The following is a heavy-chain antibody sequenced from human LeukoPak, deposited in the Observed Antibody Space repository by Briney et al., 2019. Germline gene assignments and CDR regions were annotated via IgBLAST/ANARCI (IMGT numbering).Heavy chain of an antibody. CDR1: GFSLSTSGVG. CDR3: AHTGSDWFLYYFDY. J-gene: IGHJ4*02. V-gene: IGHV2-5*02. Sequence: SGPTLVNPTQTLTLTCTFSGFSLSTSGVGVGWIRQSPGKALEWLAPIYWDDDKRYSPSLKSRLTITKDTSKNQVVLTMTNMDPVDTATYYCAHTGSDWFLYYFDYWGQGTLVTVSS. CDR2: IYWDDDK. D-gene: IGHD3-9*01.